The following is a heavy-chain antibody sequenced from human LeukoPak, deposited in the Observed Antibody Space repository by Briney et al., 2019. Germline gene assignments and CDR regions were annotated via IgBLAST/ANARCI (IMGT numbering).Heavy chain of an antibody. CDR2: IYYSGST. V-gene: IGHV4-39*01. CDR1: GGSISSYY. J-gene: IGHJ6*03. CDR3: ARHSYPGPYYYYYMDV. Sequence: PSETLSLTCTVSGGSISSYYWGWIRQPPGKGLEWIGSIYYSGSTYYNPSLKSRVTISVDTSKNQFSLKLSSVTAADTAVYYCARHSYPGPYYYYYMDVWGKGTTVTVSS.